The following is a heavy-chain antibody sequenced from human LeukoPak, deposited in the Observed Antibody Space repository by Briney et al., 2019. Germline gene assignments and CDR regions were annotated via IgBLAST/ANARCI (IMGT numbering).Heavy chain of an antibody. J-gene: IGHJ4*02. Sequence: PGGSLRLSCAASGFTFDDYTMHWVRQAPGKGLEWVSLISWDGGSTYYADSVKGRFTISRDNSKNSLYLQTNSLRTEDTALYYCAKDRLLSSSSALLDYWGQGTLVTVSS. V-gene: IGHV3-43*01. CDR1: GFTFDDYT. CDR3: AKDRLLSSSSALLDY. CDR2: ISWDGGST. D-gene: IGHD6-6*01.